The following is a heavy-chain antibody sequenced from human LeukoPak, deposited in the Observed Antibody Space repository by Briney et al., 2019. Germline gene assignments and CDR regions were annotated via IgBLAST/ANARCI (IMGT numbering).Heavy chain of an antibody. J-gene: IGHJ5*02. D-gene: IGHD2-8*01. V-gene: IGHV4-38-2*02. Sequence: SEPLSLTCSGSNYSISNSLYWGWLRQPPGKGLEWIGSIYRSGSTFYNPSLKSRVTISLDTSKNQFSLKLSSVTAADTAVYYCARVTYCTTTSCHPLGWFDPWGQGTLVTVSS. CDR1: NYSISNSLY. CDR2: IYRSGST. CDR3: ARVTYCTTTSCHPLGWFDP.